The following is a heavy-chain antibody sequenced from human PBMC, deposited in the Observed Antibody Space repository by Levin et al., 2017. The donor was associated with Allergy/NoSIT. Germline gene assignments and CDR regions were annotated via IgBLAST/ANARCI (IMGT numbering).Heavy chain of an antibody. CDR1: GFTVRSHY. V-gene: IGHV3-53*01. D-gene: IGHD6-19*01. CDR2: IYASGST. CDR3: ARAVAGTVDY. J-gene: IGHJ4*02. Sequence: GESLKISCASSGFTVRSHYMGWVRQAPGKGLEWVSIIYASGSTYYADSVKGRFTLSRDSSKNTVDLQMNRLRADDTAVYHCARAVAGTVDYWGQGTLVTVSA.